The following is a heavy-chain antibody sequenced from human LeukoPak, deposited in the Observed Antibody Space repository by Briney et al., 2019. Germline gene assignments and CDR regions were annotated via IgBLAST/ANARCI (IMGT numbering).Heavy chain of an antibody. CDR1: GYSSTSYW. CDR3: ARHQVGYDSIPYFDY. V-gene: IGHV5-51*01. D-gene: IGHD3-22*01. CDR2: IYPGDSDT. Sequence: GESLMISCKGSGYSSTSYWIGWVRQLPRKSLEGMGIIYPGDSDTRYSPSFQGQVTISADKSISTAYLQWSSLKASDTAMYYCARHQVGYDSIPYFDYWGQGTLVTVSS. J-gene: IGHJ4*02.